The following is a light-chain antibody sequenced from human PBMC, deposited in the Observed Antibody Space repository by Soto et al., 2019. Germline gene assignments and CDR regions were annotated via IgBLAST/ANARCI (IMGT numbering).Light chain of an antibody. V-gene: IGKV3-15*01. CDR2: DTS. CDR1: QTFSST. CDR3: QQYNNWPLT. Sequence: EIVMTQSPANLSVSPGERATLSCRASQTFSSTLAWYQQKPGQAPRLLIYDTSTRATGIPARFSGSGSGTEFTLTISSLQSEDLAVYYCQQYNNWPLTFGQGTKVEIK. J-gene: IGKJ1*01.